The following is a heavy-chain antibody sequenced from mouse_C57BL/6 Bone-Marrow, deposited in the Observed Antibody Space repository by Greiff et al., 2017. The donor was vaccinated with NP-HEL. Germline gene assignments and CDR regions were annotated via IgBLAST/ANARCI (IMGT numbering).Heavy chain of an antibody. CDR2: IRNKANGYTT. J-gene: IGHJ1*03. Sequence: EVQLVESGGGLVQPGGSLSLSCAASGFTFTDYYMSWVRQPPGKALEWLGFIRNKANGYTTEYSASVKGRFTISRDNSQSILYLQMNALRAEDSATYYCARNYGLWYFDVWGTGTTVTVSS. V-gene: IGHV7-3*01. CDR3: ARNYGLWYFDV. D-gene: IGHD1-1*01. CDR1: GFTFTDYY.